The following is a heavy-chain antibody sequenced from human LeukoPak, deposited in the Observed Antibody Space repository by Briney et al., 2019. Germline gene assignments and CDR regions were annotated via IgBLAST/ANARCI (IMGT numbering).Heavy chain of an antibody. CDR1: GFTVSSNY. J-gene: IGHJ3*02. V-gene: IGHV3-53*04. D-gene: IGHD4-11*01. CDR2: IYSGGST. CDR3: ARDLQGAFDI. Sequence: PGGSLRLSCAASGFTVSSNYMSWVRQAPGKGLEWVSVIYSGGSTYYADSLKGRFTISRHNSKNTLCLQMNSLRPEDTAVYYCARDLQGAFDIWGQGTMVTVSS.